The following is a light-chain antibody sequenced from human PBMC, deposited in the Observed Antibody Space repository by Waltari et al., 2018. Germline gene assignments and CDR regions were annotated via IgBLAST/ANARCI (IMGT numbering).Light chain of an antibody. CDR2: ETS. Sequence: DIMLTQSPATLSLSPGERATLSCRASPSISKYLAWYQQKPGQAPRLLIYETSRRATGIPDRFSGSGSGTDFSLTISRLEPEDFAVYYCQKYERLPATFGQGTKVEFK. CDR3: QKYERLPAT. V-gene: IGKV3-20*01. J-gene: IGKJ1*01. CDR1: PSISKY.